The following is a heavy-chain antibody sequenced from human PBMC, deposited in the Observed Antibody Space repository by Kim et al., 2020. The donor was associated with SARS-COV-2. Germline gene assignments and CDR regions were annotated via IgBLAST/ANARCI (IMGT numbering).Heavy chain of an antibody. D-gene: IGHD3-22*01. CDR3: ASSDYYYDSRSFDP. Sequence: PSRKSRVPMSVDTSKNQFSLKLSSVTAADTAVYYCASSDYYYDSRSFDPWGQGTLVTVSS. V-gene: IGHV4-4*07. J-gene: IGHJ5*02.